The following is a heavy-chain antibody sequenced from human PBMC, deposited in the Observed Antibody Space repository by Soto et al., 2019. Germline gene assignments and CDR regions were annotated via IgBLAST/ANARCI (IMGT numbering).Heavy chain of an antibody. CDR1: GGSFSGYY. CDR2: INHSGST. CDR3: AIRRRDYYYYMDV. V-gene: IGHV4-34*01. Sequence: QVQLRQWGAGLLKPSETLSLTCAVYGGSFSGYYWSWIRQPPGKGLEWIGEINHSGSTNYNPSLKSRVTISVDTSKNQFSLKLSSVTAADTAVYYCAIRRRDYYYYMDVWGKGTTVTVSS. J-gene: IGHJ6*03.